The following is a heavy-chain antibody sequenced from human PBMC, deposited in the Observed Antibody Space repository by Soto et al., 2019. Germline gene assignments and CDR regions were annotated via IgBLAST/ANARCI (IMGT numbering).Heavy chain of an antibody. CDR2: IIPIFGTA. V-gene: IGHV1-69*06. J-gene: IGHJ4*02. CDR1: GGTFSSYA. Sequence: ASVKVSCKASGGTFSSYAISWVRQAPGQGLEWMGGIIPIFGTANYAQKFQGRVTITADKSTSTAYMELSSLRSEDTAVYYCARDSAHYDLGTPYDFGYWGQGTLVTVSS. D-gene: IGHD3-3*01. CDR3: ARDSAHYDLGTPYDFGY.